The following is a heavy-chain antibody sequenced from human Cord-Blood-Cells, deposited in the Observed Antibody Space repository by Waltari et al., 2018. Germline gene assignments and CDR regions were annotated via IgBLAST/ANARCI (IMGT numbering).Heavy chain of an antibody. V-gene: IGHV3-7*01. CDR1: GFTFSSYW. CDR3: ARAPYYYCSSTSCYDY. CDR2: IKQDGSEK. Sequence: EVQLVESGGGLVQPGGSLRLSCAASGFTFSSYWMSWVRQAPGKGLEWVANIKQDGSEKYYVDSVKGRFTISRDNAKNSLYLQMNSLRAEDTAVYYCARAPYYYCSSTSCYDYWGQGTLVTVSS. J-gene: IGHJ4*02. D-gene: IGHD2-2*01.